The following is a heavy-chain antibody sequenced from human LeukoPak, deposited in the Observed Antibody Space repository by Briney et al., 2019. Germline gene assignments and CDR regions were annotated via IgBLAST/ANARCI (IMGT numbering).Heavy chain of an antibody. CDR2: FNPDSGGT. J-gene: IGHJ4*02. Sequence: WASVKVSCKASGYTFTGYYIHWVRQAPGQGLEWMGWFNPDSGGTNYAQKFQGRVTMTWDTSISTAYMELSRLRSDDTAIYYCARGRFYTSGSYYNRLDYWGQGTLVTVSS. CDR3: ARGRFYTSGSYYNRLDY. D-gene: IGHD3-10*01. CDR1: GYTFTGYY. V-gene: IGHV1-2*02.